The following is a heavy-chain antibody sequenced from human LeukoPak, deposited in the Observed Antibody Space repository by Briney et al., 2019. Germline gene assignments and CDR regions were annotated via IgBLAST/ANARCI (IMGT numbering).Heavy chain of an antibody. J-gene: IGHJ4*02. V-gene: IGHV3-30*14. Sequence: GGSLRLSCAASGFTFSSHPMHWVRQAPGKGLEWVAVVSYDGSNKFSADSVKGRFTISRDNSKNTVFLQMNSLRAEDTAMYFCARAKIKFGGPIVPLDSWGQGTLVTVSS. CDR2: VSYDGSNK. D-gene: IGHD3-16*01. CDR1: GFTFSSHP. CDR3: ARAKIKFGGPIVPLDS.